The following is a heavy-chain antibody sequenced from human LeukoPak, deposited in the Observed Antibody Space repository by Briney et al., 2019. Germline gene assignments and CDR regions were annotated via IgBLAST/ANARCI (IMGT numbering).Heavy chain of an antibody. CDR3: AKSLDSAWWGCEH. CDR1: GFTFSRYG. V-gene: IGHV3-23*01. D-gene: IGHD6-19*01. CDR2: IRGSGGIT. J-gene: IGHJ4*02. Sequence: GGSVRLSCAASGFTFSRYGMSGVRQAPGKGREWVSDIRGSGGITYYADSVKGRFAIYSDNSKNTLVLQINSLRTDDTAGSVFAKSLDSAWWGCEHWGQGSLVTVSS.